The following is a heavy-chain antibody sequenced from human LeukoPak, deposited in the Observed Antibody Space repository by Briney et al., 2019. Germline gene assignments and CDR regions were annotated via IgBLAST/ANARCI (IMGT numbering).Heavy chain of an antibody. CDR1: GYTFTSYG. Sequence: EASVKVSCKASGYTFTSYGINWVRQAPGQGLEWMGRISAYNGNTNYAQKLQGRVTMTTDTSTSTAYMELRSLRSDDTAVYYCARLDIVVVPAATRGAFDIWGQGTTVTVSS. CDR3: ARLDIVVVPAATRGAFDI. CDR2: ISAYNGNT. D-gene: IGHD2-2*01. J-gene: IGHJ3*02. V-gene: IGHV1-18*04.